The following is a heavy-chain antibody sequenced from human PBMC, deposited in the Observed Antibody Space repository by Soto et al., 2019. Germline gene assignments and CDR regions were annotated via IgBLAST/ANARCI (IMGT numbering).Heavy chain of an antibody. D-gene: IGHD3-10*01. CDR3: APARHFDKLFSL. CDR2: SNHGGST. J-gene: IGHJ4*02. V-gene: IGHV4-34*01. CDR1: GGSFSNYY. Sequence: SETLSLTCAVSGGSFSNYYWSWIRQPPGKGLEWIGESNHGGSTNYNPSLKSRVTISLDTSTNRFFLKLGSVTAADTAVYYCAPARHFDKLFSLWGQGTTVTVSS.